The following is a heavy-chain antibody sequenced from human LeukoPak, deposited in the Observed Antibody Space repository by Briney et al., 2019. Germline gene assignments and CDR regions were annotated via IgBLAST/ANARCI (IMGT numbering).Heavy chain of an antibody. CDR1: GYTFTGYH. V-gene: IGHV1-2*06. CDR2: INPYSGDT. J-gene: IGHJ5*02. D-gene: IGHD2-2*01. Sequence: ASVKVSCKASGYTFTGYHIHWVRRAPGQGLEWMGRINPYSGDTNFAQKFQGRVTMTRDTSITTAYMDLSSLRSEDTAVYYCARGVLYCSSTSCYRWFDPWGQGTLVTVSS. CDR3: ARGVLYCSSTSCYRWFDP.